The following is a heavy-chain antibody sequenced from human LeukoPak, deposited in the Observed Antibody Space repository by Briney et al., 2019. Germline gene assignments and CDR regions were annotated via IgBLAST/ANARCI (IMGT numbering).Heavy chain of an antibody. Sequence: ASVRVSCRASGYSFTDYYIHWVRQAPGQGLEWMGLINPKSGRTSSARKFQDRVTMTRDPSISTVYMDMAWLTSDDTAIYFCARADFVDAGPYLIGPWGQGTLVTVSS. D-gene: IGHD3-3*01. V-gene: IGHV1-2*02. J-gene: IGHJ5*02. CDR3: ARADFVDAGPYLIGP. CDR2: INPKSGRT. CDR1: GYSFTDYY.